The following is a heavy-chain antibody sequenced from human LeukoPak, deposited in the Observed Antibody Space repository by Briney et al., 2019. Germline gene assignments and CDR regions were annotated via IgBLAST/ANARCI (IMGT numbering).Heavy chain of an antibody. Sequence: GGSLRLSCAASGFTFSTYSMNWVRQAPGKGLEWVSFISTSSNYIYYADSVKGRFTISRDNAKNSLYLQMNSLRAEDTALYYCAKDLRAWGQGTLVTVSS. CDR3: AKDLRA. CDR2: ISTSSNYI. J-gene: IGHJ5*02. V-gene: IGHV3-21*04. CDR1: GFTFSTYS.